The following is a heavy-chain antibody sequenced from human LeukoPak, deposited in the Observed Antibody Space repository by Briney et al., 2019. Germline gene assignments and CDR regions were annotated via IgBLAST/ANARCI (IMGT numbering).Heavy chain of an antibody. J-gene: IGHJ4*02. CDR1: GFTLSDHY. D-gene: IGHD6-6*01. CDR2: SKNKANSYTT. V-gene: IGHV3-72*01. CDR3: AKGPSSSFYTEYYFDY. Sequence: GGSLRLSCAASGFTLSDHYMDWVRQAPGKGLEWVGRSKNKANSYTTEYAASVKGRFTIWRDDSKNSLYLQMNSLRAEDTAVYYCAKGPSSSFYTEYYFDYWGQGTLVTVSS.